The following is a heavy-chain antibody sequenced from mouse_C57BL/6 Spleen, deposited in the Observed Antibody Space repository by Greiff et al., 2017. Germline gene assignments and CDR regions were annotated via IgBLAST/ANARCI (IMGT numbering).Heavy chain of an antibody. D-gene: IGHD1-1*01. CDR3: ASWDYYGSSGGY. Sequence: EVHLVESGPGLVKPSQSLSLTCSVTGYSITSGYYWNWIRQFPGNKLEWIGYISYDGSNNYNPSLKNRISITRDTSKNQFFLKLNSVTTEDTATYYCASWDYYGSSGGYWGQGTTRTVSS. CDR2: ISYDGSN. CDR1: GYSITSGYY. J-gene: IGHJ2*01. V-gene: IGHV3-6*01.